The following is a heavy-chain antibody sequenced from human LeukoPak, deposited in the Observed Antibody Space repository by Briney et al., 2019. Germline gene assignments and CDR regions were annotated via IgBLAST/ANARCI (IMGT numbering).Heavy chain of an antibody. CDR3: ARGSGWYYYYYGMDV. J-gene: IGHJ6*04. CDR2: INHSGST. D-gene: IGHD6-19*01. Sequence: SETLSLTCAVYGGSFSGYYWSWIRQPPGEGLEWIGEINHSGSTNYNPSLKSRVTISVDTSKNQFSLKLSSVTAADTAVYYCARGSGWYYYYYGMDVWGKGTTVTVSS. V-gene: IGHV4-34*01. CDR1: GGSFSGYY.